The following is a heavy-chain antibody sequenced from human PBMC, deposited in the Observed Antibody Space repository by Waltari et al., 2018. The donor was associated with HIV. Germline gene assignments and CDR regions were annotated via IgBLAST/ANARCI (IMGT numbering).Heavy chain of an antibody. CDR1: GFTFSAYA. J-gene: IGHJ6*02. CDR3: ARERERGFKERAGGMDV. Sequence: QVQLVESGGGVVQPGRSLRLSCAASGFTFSAYAMHWVRQAPGKGLEWVAGIWYDGTNKYYTDSVKGRFTISRDNSNNTLYLQMNSLRAEDTSVYYCARERERGFKERAGGMDVWGQGTTVTVSS. CDR2: IWYDGTNK. V-gene: IGHV3-33*01. D-gene: IGHD3-10*01.